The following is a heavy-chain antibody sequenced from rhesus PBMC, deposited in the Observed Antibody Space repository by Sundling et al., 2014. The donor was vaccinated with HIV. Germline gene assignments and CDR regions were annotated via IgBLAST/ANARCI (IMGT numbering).Heavy chain of an antibody. D-gene: IGHD3-9*01. CDR2: IRRKAYGGTA. V-gene: IGHV3-184*01. J-gene: IGHJ4*01. CDR1: GFTFSNYY. CDR3: TRYYEDDYGYYYSFDY. Sequence: EVQLVESGGGLVQPGGSLRLSCAASGFTFSNYYIYWVRQAPGKGLEWVGFIRRKAYGGTAEYAASVKGRFTISRDDSKSIAYLQMNSLKTEDTAVYYCTRYYEDDYGYYYSFDYWGQGVLVTVSS.